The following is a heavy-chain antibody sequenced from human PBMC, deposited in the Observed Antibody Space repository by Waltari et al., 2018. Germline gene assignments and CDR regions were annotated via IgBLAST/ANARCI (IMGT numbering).Heavy chain of an antibody. J-gene: IGHJ4*02. CDR1: GFTFSSYS. V-gene: IGHV3-21*01. CDR2: ISSSSSYI. Sequence: EVQLVESGGGLVKPGGSLRLSCAASGFTFSSYSMNWVRQAPGKGLEWVSSISSSSSYIYYADSVKGRFTISRDNAKNTLYLQMNSLRAEDTAVYYCARDGGGNGYIHYWGQGTLVTVSS. D-gene: IGHD3-16*01. CDR3: ARDGGGNGYIHY.